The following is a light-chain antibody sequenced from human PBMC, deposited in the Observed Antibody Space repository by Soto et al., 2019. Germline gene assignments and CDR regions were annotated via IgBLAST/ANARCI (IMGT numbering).Light chain of an antibody. V-gene: IGLV1-40*01. CDR2: GNK. CDR3: QSYDRSLSGHVV. Sequence: QSVLTQPPSVSGAPGQRVTISCTGSTSNIGAGYDVHWYQQIPGTAPKLLIYGNKNRPSGVPDRFSGSKSGTSASLAITGLQTEDEAAYFCQSYDRSLSGHVVFGGGTKLTVL. J-gene: IGLJ2*01. CDR1: TSNIGAGYD.